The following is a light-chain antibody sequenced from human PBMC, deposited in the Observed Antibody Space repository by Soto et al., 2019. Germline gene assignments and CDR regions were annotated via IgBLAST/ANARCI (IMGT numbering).Light chain of an antibody. CDR2: DND. Sequence: QSVLTQPPSVSAAPGQRVTISCSGGSSNVGIYSVYWFQQLPGTAPKLLIYDNDKRPSGIPDRFSGSKSGTSATLGITGLQTGDEDDYYCGTWDGSLNAGLFGGGTKVTVL. CDR3: GTWDGSLNAGL. CDR1: SSNVGIYS. J-gene: IGLJ2*01. V-gene: IGLV1-51*01.